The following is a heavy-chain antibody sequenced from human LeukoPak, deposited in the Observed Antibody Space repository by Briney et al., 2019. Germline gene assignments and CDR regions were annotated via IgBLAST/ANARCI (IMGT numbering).Heavy chain of an antibody. V-gene: IGHV1-8*03. D-gene: IGHD6-19*01. J-gene: IGHJ6*03. Sequence: GASVKVSCKASGYTFTSYDINWVRQATGQGLELMGWMNPNSGNTGYAQKFQGRVTITRNTSISTAYMELSSLRSEDTAVYYCARSPTVGSGWYLHYYYYMDVWGKGITVTVSS. CDR3: ARSPTVGSGWYLHYYYYMDV. CDR1: GYTFTSYD. CDR2: MNPNSGNT.